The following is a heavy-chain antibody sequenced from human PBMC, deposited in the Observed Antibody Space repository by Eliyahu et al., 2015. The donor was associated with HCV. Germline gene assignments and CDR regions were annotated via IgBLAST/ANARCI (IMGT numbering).Heavy chain of an antibody. Sequence: QVQLVQSGAEVKKPGSSVXVSCKASGGTFXXYAXSXVRQAPGQGLEXMGRIIPILGIANYAQKFQGRVTITADKSTSTAYMELSSLRSEDTAVYYCARDRIAVAEYYYYGMDVWGQGTTVTVSS. CDR1: GGTFXXYA. J-gene: IGHJ6*02. CDR2: IIPILGIA. V-gene: IGHV1-69*04. CDR3: ARDRIAVAEYYYYGMDV. D-gene: IGHD6-19*01.